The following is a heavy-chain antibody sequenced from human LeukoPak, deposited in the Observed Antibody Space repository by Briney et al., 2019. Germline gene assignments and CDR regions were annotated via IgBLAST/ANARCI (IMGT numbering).Heavy chain of an antibody. J-gene: IGHJ4*02. V-gene: IGHV1-69*13. Sequence: SVKVSCKASGGTFSSYAISWVRQAPGQGLEWMGGIIPIFGTANYAQKFQGRVTITADESTSTAYMELSSLRSEDTAVYYCASSRGYYDSSGYYGPFDYWGQGTLVTVSS. CDR2: IIPIFGTA. D-gene: IGHD3-22*01. CDR3: ASSRGYYDSSGYYGPFDY. CDR1: GGTFSSYA.